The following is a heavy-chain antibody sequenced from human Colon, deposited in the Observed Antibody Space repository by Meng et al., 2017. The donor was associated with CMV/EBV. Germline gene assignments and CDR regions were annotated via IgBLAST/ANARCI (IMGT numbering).Heavy chain of an antibody. J-gene: IGHJ2*01. CDR1: GDSFSGRRYP. D-gene: IGHD2-2*03. CDR2: IYYSGND. V-gene: IGHV4-39*07. CDR3: ARMDLHWYFDL. Sequence: EPGPGLLKPSETLSLTCPVSGDSFSGRRYPWGWIRPTPGKRLEWIANIYYSGNDYHTPSLKRRVTISIDTSNNQISLRLTAVTGADTAVYYCARMDLHWYFDLWGRGTLVTVSS.